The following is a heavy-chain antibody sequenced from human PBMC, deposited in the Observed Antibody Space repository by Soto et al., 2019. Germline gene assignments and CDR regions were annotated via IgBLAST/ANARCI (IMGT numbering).Heavy chain of an antibody. J-gene: IGHJ6*02. CDR2: IKSKTDGGTT. CDR1: GFTFSNAW. CDR3: TTDGRFLEWFYYYYYGMDV. V-gene: IGHV3-15*07. D-gene: IGHD3-3*01. Sequence: VQLVESGGGLVKPGGSLRLSCAASGFTFSNAWMNWVRQAPGKGLEWVGRIKSKTDGGTTDYAAPVKGRFTISRDDSKNTLYLQMNSLKTEDTAVYYCTTDGRFLEWFYYYYYGMDVWGQGTTVTVSS.